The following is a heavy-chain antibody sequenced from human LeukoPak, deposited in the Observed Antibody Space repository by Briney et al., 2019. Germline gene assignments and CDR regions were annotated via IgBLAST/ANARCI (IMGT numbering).Heavy chain of an antibody. D-gene: IGHD3-22*01. J-gene: IGHJ4*02. V-gene: IGHV1-69*01. CDR3: ARAASADRRYFDF. CDR2: IIPIFGTA. CDR1: GGTFSSYA. Sequence: ASVKVSCKASGGTFSSYAISWVRQAPGQGLEWMGGIIPIFGTANYAQKFQGRVTITADESTSTAYMELNSLRPEDTAVYYCARAASADRRYFDFWGQGTLVTVSS.